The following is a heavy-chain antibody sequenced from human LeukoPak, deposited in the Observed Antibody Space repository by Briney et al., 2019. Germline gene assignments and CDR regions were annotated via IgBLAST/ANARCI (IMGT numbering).Heavy chain of an antibody. CDR1: GFTFSNHG. CDR2: IWYDGSKK. CDR3: AKVAIGGQWLALDY. J-gene: IGHJ4*02. V-gene: IGHV3-30*02. D-gene: IGHD6-19*01. Sequence: AGGSLRLSCAASGFTFSNHGFHWVRQAPGKELEGVAVIWYDGSKKFYADSVKGRFTISRDNSKNTLYLQMNSLRAEDTAVYYCAKVAIGGQWLALDYWGQGTLVTVSS.